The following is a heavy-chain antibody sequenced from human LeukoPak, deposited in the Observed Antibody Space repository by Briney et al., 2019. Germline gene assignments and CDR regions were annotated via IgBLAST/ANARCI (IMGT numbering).Heavy chain of an antibody. CDR1: GFTFSSYG. CDR2: IRYDGSNK. D-gene: IGHD2-2*01. J-gene: IGHJ4*02. Sequence: GESLRLSCAASGFTFSSYGMHWVRQAPGKGLEWAAFIRYDGSNKYYADSVKGRFTISRDNSKNTLYLQMNSLRAEDTAVYYCAREVVPAAEVDYWGQGTLVTVSS. CDR3: AREVVPAAEVDY. V-gene: IGHV3-30*02.